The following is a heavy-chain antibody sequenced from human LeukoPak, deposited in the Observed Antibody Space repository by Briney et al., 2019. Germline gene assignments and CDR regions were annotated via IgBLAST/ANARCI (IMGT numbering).Heavy chain of an antibody. CDR1: GYTFTGYF. D-gene: IGHD3-22*01. CDR3: ARDGTSYYYDSSGYSHYYSYHMDV. CDR2: INTDNGGT. V-gene: IGHV1-2*06. J-gene: IGHJ6*03. Sequence: ASVKVSCKASGYTFTGYFIHWVRQAPGQGLEWVGRINTDNGGTNYAQKFQGRVTMTRDTSVTTAYMELSGLRSDDTAVYFCARDGTSYYYDSSGYSHYYSYHMDVWGKGTTITVSS.